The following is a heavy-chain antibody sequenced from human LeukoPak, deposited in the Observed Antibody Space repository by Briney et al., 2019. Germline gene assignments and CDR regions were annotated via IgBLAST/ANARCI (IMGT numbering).Heavy chain of an antibody. Sequence: GGSLRLSCAASGFTFSRYAMSSVGQAPGKGLEWVAAISGSGGSTYYGDSVKGRFTISRDNSKNTLYLQVNSLRVEDPAVYYCAKVAAAAGRSHYYYYMDVWGKGTTVTVSS. V-gene: IGHV3-23*01. CDR1: GFTFSRYA. CDR2: ISGSGGST. CDR3: AKVAAAAGRSHYYYYMDV. D-gene: IGHD6-13*01. J-gene: IGHJ6*03.